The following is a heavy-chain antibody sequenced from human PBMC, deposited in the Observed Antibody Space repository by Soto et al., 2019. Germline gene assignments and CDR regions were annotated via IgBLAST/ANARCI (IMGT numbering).Heavy chain of an antibody. CDR1: GFTFSSYS. CDR2: ISSSSSYI. D-gene: IGHD3-3*01. CDR3: ASSGYDFWSGYTPALGY. V-gene: IGHV3-21*01. Sequence: EVQLVESGGGLVKPGGSLRLSCAASGFTFSSYSMNWVRQAPGKGLEWVSSISSSSSYIYYADSVKGRFTISRDNANNSLYLQMNSLRAEDTAVYYCASSGYDFWSGYTPALGYWGQGTLVTVSS. J-gene: IGHJ4*02.